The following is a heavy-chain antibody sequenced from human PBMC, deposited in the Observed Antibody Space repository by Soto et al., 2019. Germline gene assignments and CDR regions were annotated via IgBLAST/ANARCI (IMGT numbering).Heavy chain of an antibody. Sequence: PSETLSLXCTVSGGSISRSSYYWGWIRQPPGKGLEWIGSIYYSGSTYYNPSLKSRVTISVDTSKNHFSLKLSSVTAADRAVYYCARHMYCTNGVCTVGLAYWGQRTLVTVSS. CDR1: GGSISRSSYY. V-gene: IGHV4-39*01. D-gene: IGHD2-8*01. CDR3: ARHMYCTNGVCTVGLAY. J-gene: IGHJ4*02. CDR2: IYYSGST.